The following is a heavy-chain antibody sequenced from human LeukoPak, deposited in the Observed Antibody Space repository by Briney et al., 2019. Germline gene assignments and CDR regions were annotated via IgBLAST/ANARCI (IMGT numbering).Heavy chain of an antibody. CDR3: ARDLPPMYSSSVFDY. D-gene: IGHD6-6*01. CDR2: INPSGGST. V-gene: IGHV1-46*01. J-gene: IGHJ4*02. CDR1: GYTFTSYY. Sequence: VASVKVSCKASGYTFTSYYMHWVRQAPGQGLEWMGIINPSGGSTTYAQKFQGRVTMTRDMSTSTVYMELSSLRSEDTAVYYCARDLPPMYSSSVFDYWGQGTLVTVSS.